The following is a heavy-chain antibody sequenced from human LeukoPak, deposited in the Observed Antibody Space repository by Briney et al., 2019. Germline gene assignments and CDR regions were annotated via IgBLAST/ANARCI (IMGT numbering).Heavy chain of an antibody. D-gene: IGHD4-17*01. J-gene: IGHJ4*02. V-gene: IGHV4-34*01. CDR2: INHSGST. CDR3: ARNGHYSADY. CDR1: GGSFSGYY. Sequence: SETLSLTCTVYGGSFSGYYWSWIRQPPGKGLEWIGEINHSGSTNYNPSLKSRATISVDRSKNQFSLKTSSVTAADTAVYFCARNGHYSADYWGQGILVTVSP.